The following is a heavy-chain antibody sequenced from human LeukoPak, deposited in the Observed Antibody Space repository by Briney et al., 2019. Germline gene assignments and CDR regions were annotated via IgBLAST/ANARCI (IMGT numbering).Heavy chain of an antibody. V-gene: IGHV4-61*02. J-gene: IGHJ5*02. CDR3: AREGIQLWLGWFDP. CDR1: GGSISSGSYY. CDR2: IYTSGST. Sequence: SETLSLTCTVSGGSISSGSYYWSWIRQPAGKGLEWIGRIYTSGSTNYNPSLKSRVTISVDTSKNQFSLKLSSVTTADTAVYYCAREGIQLWLGWFDPWGQGTMVTVSS. D-gene: IGHD5-18*01.